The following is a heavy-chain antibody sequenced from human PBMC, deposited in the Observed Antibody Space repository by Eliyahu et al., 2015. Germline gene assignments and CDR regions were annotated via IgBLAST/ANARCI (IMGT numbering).Heavy chain of an antibody. CDR2: ISYDGSNK. Sequence: QVQLVESGXGVVXPGRSLRLSCSASGXXFSSXXMHWVRQAPGKGLEWVAVISYDGSNKYYADSVKGRFTISRDNSKNTLYLQMNSLRAEDTAVYYCAKASWAVVAAPGGYFQHWGQGTLVTVSS. CDR3: AKASWAVVAAPGGYFQH. V-gene: IGHV3-30*18. J-gene: IGHJ1*01. D-gene: IGHD2-15*01. CDR1: GXXFSSXX.